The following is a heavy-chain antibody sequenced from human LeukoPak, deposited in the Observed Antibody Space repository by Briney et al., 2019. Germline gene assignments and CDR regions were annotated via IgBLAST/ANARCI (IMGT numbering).Heavy chain of an antibody. CDR3: ARSEQFPYYMDV. Sequence: ASVKVSCKASGYTFTGYYMHWVRQAPGQGLEWMGWIYPNSGGTNYAQKFQGRVTMTRDTSISTAYMELSRLRSDDTAVYYCARSEQFPYYMDVWGRGTTVTVSS. CDR1: GYTFTGYY. J-gene: IGHJ6*03. CDR2: IYPNSGGT. V-gene: IGHV1-2*02. D-gene: IGHD6-19*01.